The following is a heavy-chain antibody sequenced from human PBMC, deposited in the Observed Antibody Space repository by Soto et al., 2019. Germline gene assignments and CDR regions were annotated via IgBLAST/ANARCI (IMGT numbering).Heavy chain of an antibody. CDR3: ARGLIAAAYYGMDV. V-gene: IGHV4-34*01. J-gene: IGHJ6*02. CDR1: GGTIGDYC. Sequence: VDGGTIGDYCVSRISKHPGKGLEWIGEINHSGSTNYNPSLKSRVTISVDTSKNQSSLQWSSLKASDTAMYYCARGLIAAAYYGMDVWGQGTTVTVSS. CDR2: INHSGST. D-gene: IGHD6-13*01.